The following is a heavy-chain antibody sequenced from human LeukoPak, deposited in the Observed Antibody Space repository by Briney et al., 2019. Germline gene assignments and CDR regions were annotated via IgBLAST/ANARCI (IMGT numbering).Heavy chain of an antibody. J-gene: IGHJ6*03. V-gene: IGHV4-34*01. D-gene: IGHD6-13*01. CDR3: ARGPTYGAAAGAKRVYYSYYYYMDV. CDR2: INHSGSN. CDR1: GVSFSGYD. Sequence: AETLSLTCAVYGVSFSGYDWSWIRQPPGKGLEWIAEINHSGSNNYTPSLKSLVTISVDTPQNHFSLKLSSVTAADTAVYYCARGPTYGAAAGAKRVYYSYYYYMDVWGKGTTVTVSS.